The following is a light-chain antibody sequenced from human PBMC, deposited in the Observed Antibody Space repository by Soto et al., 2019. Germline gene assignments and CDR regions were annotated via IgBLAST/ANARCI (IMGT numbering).Light chain of an antibody. CDR1: SSNIGSNT. CDR2: KNN. V-gene: IGLV1-44*01. J-gene: IGLJ3*02. Sequence: QSVLTQPPSASGTPGQRVTISCSGSSSNIGSNTVNWYQHLPGTAPQLLIYKNNQRPSGVPDRFSGSKSGASASLAISGLQSEDEADYYCAAWDDSLNGWVFGGGTKLTVL. CDR3: AAWDDSLNGWV.